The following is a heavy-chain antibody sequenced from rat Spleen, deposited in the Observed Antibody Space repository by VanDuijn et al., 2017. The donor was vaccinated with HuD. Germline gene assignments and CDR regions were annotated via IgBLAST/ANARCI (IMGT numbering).Heavy chain of an antibody. CDR3: ARHGSRRRVSYYFAY. Sequence: EVQLVESGGGLVQPGRSLKLSCAASGFTFSDYDMAWVRQAPTKGLEWIASISTGGGNTFYRDSVKGRFTISRDNAKSTLYLQMDSLRSEDTATYYCARHGSRRRVSYYFAYWGQGVMVTVSS. CDR2: ISTGGGNT. J-gene: IGHJ2*01. V-gene: IGHV5-25*01. D-gene: IGHD1-11*01. CDR1: GFTFSDYD.